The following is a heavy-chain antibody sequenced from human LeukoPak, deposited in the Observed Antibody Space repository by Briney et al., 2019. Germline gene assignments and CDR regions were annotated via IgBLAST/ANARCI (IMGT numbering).Heavy chain of an antibody. D-gene: IGHD6-6*01. CDR3: AGNIAARLDY. V-gene: IGHV4-34*01. CDR1: GGSFSGYY. Sequence: SETLSLTCAVYGGSFSGYYWSWIRQPPGKGLEWIGEIDHSGSTNYNPPLKSRVTISVDTSKNQFSLKLSSVTAADTAVYYCAGNIAARLDYWGQGTLVTVSS. CDR2: IDHSGST. J-gene: IGHJ4*02.